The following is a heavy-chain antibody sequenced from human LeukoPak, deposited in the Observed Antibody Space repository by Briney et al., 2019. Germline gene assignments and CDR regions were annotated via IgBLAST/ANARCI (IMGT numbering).Heavy chain of an antibody. J-gene: IGHJ5*02. CDR3: ARRKSGSGYYSHNWFDP. D-gene: IGHD3-22*01. V-gene: IGHV4-31*03. Sequence: PSETLSLTCTVSGGSISSSGYYWSWILRHPGKGLEWIGYIYYSGSNYYNSSLKSRVTISVDTSKNQFSLKLSSVTAADTAVYYCARRKSGSGYYSHNWFDPWGQGTQVTVSS. CDR1: GGSISSSGYY. CDR2: IYYSGSN.